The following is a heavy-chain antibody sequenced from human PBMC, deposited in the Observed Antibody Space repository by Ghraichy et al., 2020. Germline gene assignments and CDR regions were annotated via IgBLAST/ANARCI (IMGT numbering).Heavy chain of an antibody. CDR3: TRRVAVRPVYAMDV. D-gene: IGHD6-6*01. V-gene: IGHV4-59*08. CDR2: VYHTGST. CDR1: GGSISTYY. J-gene: IGHJ6*02. Sequence: SETLSLTCTVSGGSISTYYWTWIRQPPGKGLEWIGYVYHTGSTNYNPSLKSRVIISLDTSKNQFSLKLTSVTAADTAVYYCTRRVAVRPVYAMDVWGQGTTVTVSS.